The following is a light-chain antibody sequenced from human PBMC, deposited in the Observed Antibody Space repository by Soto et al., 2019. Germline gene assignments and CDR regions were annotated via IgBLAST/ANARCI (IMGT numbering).Light chain of an antibody. CDR1: QSVSSN. J-gene: IGKJ2*01. CDR2: GAS. Sequence: EIVMTQSPATLSVSPGERATLSCRASQSVSSNLAWYQQKPGQAPTLVSYGASARATGIPARFSGSGSGTEFTLTISSLQSEDFAVYYCQHYNNWPFTFGQGTKLDIK. CDR3: QHYNNWPFT. V-gene: IGKV3-15*01.